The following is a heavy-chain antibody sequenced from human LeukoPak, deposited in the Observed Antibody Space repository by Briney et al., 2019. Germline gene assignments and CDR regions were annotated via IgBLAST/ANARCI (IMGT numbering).Heavy chain of an antibody. CDR2: IYPGDSDT. J-gene: IGHJ4*02. V-gene: IGHV5-51*01. CDR1: GYSFTSYW. D-gene: IGHD3-9*01. CDR3: ARRIGLRYFDWLADY. Sequence: RGESLKISCKGSGYSFTSYWIGWVRQMPGKGLEWMGIIYPGDSDTRYSPSFQGQVTISADKSISTAYLQWSSLKASDTAMYYCARRIGLRYFDWLADYWGQGTLVTVSS.